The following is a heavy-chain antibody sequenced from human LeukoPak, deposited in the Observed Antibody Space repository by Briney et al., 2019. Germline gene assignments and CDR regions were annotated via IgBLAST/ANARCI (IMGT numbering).Heavy chain of an antibody. CDR3: ATLKYYYDSSGYSWRYAFDI. CDR1: GYTFTSYG. J-gene: IGHJ3*02. CDR2: ISAYNGNT. V-gene: IGHV1-18*01. Sequence: ASVKVSCKASGYTFTSYGISWVRQAPGQGLEWMGWISAYNGNTNYAQKLQGRVTMTTDTSTSTAYMELRSLRSDDTAVYYCATLKYYYDSSGYSWRYAFDIWSQGTMVTVSS. D-gene: IGHD3-22*01.